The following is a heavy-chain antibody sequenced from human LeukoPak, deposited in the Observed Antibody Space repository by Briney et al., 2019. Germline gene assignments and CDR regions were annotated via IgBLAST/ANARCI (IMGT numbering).Heavy chain of an antibody. J-gene: IGHJ4*02. CDR2: ISYDGSNK. Sequence: GGSLRLSCAASGFTFSSYAMHWVRQAPGKGLEWVAVISYDGSNKYYADSVKGRFTISRDNSKNTLYLQMNSLRAEDTAVYYCASLYGSYYDFWSGDYWGQGTLVTVSS. CDR1: GFTFSSYA. D-gene: IGHD3-3*01. V-gene: IGHV3-30-3*01. CDR3: ASLYGSYYDFWSGDY.